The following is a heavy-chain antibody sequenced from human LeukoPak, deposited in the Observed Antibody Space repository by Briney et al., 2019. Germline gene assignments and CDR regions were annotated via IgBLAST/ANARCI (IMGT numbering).Heavy chain of an antibody. D-gene: IGHD5-12*01. V-gene: IGHV4-59*01. Sequence: SETLSLTCTVSGRSIRSYYWRWVRHPPGKGLEWVGYIYYSGSTNYNPSHKSRVTISVDTSKNQFSLKLSSVAAADTAVYYCSRYSGYDPIYYMDVWGKGTTATVSS. CDR1: GRSIRSYY. CDR3: SRYSGYDPIYYMDV. CDR2: IYYSGST. J-gene: IGHJ6*03.